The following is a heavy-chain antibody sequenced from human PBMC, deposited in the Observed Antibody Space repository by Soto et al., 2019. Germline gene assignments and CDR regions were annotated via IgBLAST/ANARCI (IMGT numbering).Heavy chain of an antibody. CDR1: GYSSSNYY. CDR3: ASVTTIWSN. D-gene: IGHD2-21*02. J-gene: IGHJ4*02. CDR2: VNPYGASS. V-gene: IGHV1-46*01. Sequence: QVQVVQSGAEVKEPGASVKVSCKASGYSSSNYYTNWVRQAPGQGLEWMGIVNPYGASSNYAQSFQGRVTLTRDTSTNTDYMDLIRLTSDDTAVYYCASVTTIWSNWGQGTLVTVSS.